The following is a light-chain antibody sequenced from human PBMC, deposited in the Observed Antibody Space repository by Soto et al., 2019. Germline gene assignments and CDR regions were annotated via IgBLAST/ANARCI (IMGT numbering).Light chain of an antibody. CDR3: QQRSNWPPIT. V-gene: IGKV3-11*01. Sequence: EIVLTQSPATLSLSPGERATLPCRASQSVSSYLAWYQQKPGQAPRLLIYDASNRATGIPAGFSGSGSGTDFTLTISSLEPEDFAVYYCQQRSNWPPITFGQGTRLEVK. CDR1: QSVSSY. CDR2: DAS. J-gene: IGKJ5*01.